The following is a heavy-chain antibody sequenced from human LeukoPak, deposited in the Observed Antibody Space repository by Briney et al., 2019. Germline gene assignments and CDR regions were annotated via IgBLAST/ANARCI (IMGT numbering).Heavy chain of an antibody. J-gene: IGHJ6*03. CDR2: IDWNGGST. Sequence: GGSLRLSCAASGFTFDDYGMSWVRQAPGKGLEWVSGIDWNGGSTGYADSVKGRFTISRDNAKNSLYLQMNSLRAEDTALYYCARGWIAVAGTDYYYYMDVWGKGTTVTVSS. V-gene: IGHV3-20*04. CDR1: GFTFDDYG. D-gene: IGHD6-19*01. CDR3: ARGWIAVAGTDYYYYMDV.